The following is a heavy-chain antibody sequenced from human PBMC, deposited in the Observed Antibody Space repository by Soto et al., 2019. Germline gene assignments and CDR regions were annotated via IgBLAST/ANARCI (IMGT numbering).Heavy chain of an antibody. Sequence: QVQLVESGGGVVQPGRSLRLSCAASGFTFSSYAMHGVRQAPGKGLVWVAVISYDGSNKYYADSVKGRFTISRDNSKNTLYLQMNSLRTEDTAVYYCARPLWRDDYNWGYFDLWGRGTMVTVSS. D-gene: IGHD4-4*01. CDR3: ARPLWRDDYNWGYFDL. CDR2: ISYDGSNK. CDR1: GFTFSSYA. J-gene: IGHJ2*01. V-gene: IGHV3-30-3*01.